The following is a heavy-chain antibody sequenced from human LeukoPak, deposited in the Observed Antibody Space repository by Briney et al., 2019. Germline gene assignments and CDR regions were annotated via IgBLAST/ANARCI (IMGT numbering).Heavy chain of an antibody. CDR1: GGSFIVYN. V-gene: IGHV4-34*01. Sequence: SETLSLTSAVYGGSFIVYNWSWIPPPPGKGLEWSGEINHSGSTNYNPSLKSRVTISVDTPKNQFSLKLSSVTAADTAVYDCARLGTPRCSSTSCSPRDYYYYMDVWGKGTPVTVSS. J-gene: IGHJ6*03. CDR3: ARLGTPRCSSTSCSPRDYYYYMDV. CDR2: INHSGST. D-gene: IGHD2-2*01.